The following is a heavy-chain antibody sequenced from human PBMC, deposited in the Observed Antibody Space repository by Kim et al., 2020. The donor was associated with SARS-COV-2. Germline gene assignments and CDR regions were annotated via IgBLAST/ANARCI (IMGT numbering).Heavy chain of an antibody. D-gene: IGHD6-6*01. Sequence: SVKVSCKASGGTFSSYAISWVRQAPGQGLEWMGGIIPIFGTANYAQKFQGRVTITADESTSTAYMELSSLRSEDTAVYYCARGRVAARPDYYYYYGMDVWGQGTTVTVSS. V-gene: IGHV1-69*13. CDR1: GGTFSSYA. CDR2: IIPIFGTA. J-gene: IGHJ6*02. CDR3: ARGRVAARPDYYYYYGMDV.